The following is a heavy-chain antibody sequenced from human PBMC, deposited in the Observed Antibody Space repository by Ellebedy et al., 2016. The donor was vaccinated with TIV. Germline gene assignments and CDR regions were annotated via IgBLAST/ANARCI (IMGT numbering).Heavy chain of an antibody. D-gene: IGHD3-22*01. V-gene: IGHV4-39*07. J-gene: IGHJ2*01. CDR1: GGSISSSTYY. CDR2: VYYSGST. CDR3: ARSPPSYYYDSSGYPWGYFDL. Sequence: MPSETLSLTCTVSGGSISSSTYYWVWIRQPPGTGREWILSVYYSGSTYYNPSLKSRVTISVDTSKNQFSLKLGSVTAADTAVYYCARSPPSYYYDSSGYPWGYFDLWGRGTLVTVSS.